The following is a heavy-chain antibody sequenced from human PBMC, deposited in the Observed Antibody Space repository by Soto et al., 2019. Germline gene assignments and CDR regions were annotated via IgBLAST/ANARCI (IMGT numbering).Heavy chain of an antibody. Sequence: SVKVSCKASGGTFSSYAISWVRQAPGQGLEWMGGIIPIFGTANYAQKFQGRVTITADESTSTAYMELSSLRSEDTAVYYCARVVGTYYYGSGKEYCFDYWGQGTLVTVSS. V-gene: IGHV1-69*13. CDR1: GGTFSSYA. CDR3: ARVVGTYYYGSGKEYCFDY. CDR2: IIPIFGTA. J-gene: IGHJ4*02. D-gene: IGHD3-10*01.